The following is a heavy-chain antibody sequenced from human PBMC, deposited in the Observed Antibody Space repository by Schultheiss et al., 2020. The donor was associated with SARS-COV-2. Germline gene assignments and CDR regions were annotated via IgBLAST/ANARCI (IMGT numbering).Heavy chain of an antibody. Sequence: GGSLRLSCAASGFTFSGSAMHWVRQAPGKGLEWVAVIWYDGSNKYYADSVKGRFTISRDNSKNTLYLQMNSLRDEDTAVYYCARGVALDYWGQGTLVTVSS. CDR2: IWYDGSNK. V-gene: IGHV3-33*08. J-gene: IGHJ4*02. D-gene: IGHD3-10*01. CDR1: GFTFSGSA. CDR3: ARGVALDY.